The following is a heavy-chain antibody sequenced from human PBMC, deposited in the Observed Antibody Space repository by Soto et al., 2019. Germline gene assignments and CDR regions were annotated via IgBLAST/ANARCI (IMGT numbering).Heavy chain of an antibody. V-gene: IGHV5-10-1*01. CDR1: GYSFTSYW. CDR2: IDPSDSYT. CDR3: ARRSSWYGADYYGMDV. J-gene: IGHJ6*02. Sequence: PGESLKISCKGSGYSFTSYWISWVRQMPGKGLEWMGRIDPSDSYTNYSPSFQGHVTISADKSISTAYLQWSSLKASDTAMYYCARRSSWYGADYYGMDVWGQGTTVTVSS. D-gene: IGHD6-13*01.